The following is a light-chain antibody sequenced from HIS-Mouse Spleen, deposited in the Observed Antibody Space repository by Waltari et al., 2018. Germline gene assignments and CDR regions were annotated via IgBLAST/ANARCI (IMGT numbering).Light chain of an antibody. CDR3: SSYTSSSTF. V-gene: IGLV2-14*01. CDR1: SSDVGGYNY. J-gene: IGLJ1*01. Sequence: QSALTQPASVSGSPGQSITISCTGTSSDVGGYNYVSWYQQHPGKAPKLMIYEVSNRPSGGSNRFSGSKSGNTASLTISELQAEDEADYYCSSYTSSSTFFGTGTKVTVL. CDR2: EVS.